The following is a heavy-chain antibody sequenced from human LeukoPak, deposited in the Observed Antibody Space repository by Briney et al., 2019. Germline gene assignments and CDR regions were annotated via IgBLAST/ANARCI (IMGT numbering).Heavy chain of an antibody. CDR2: IWYDGSDK. J-gene: IGHJ3*02. D-gene: IGHD3-10*01. V-gene: IGHV3-33*01. CDR1: GFIFSTYG. Sequence: GRSLRLSCAASGFIFSTYGMHWVRQAPGKGPEWVAVIWYDGSDKYYADSVKGRFTIFRDNSKNTLFLQMNNLRAEDTAVYYCVRASGPFDIWGQGTMVTVSS. CDR3: VRASGPFDI.